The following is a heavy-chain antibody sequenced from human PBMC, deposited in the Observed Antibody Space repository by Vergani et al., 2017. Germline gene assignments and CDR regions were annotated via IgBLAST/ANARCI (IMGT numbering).Heavy chain of an antibody. J-gene: IGHJ4*02. V-gene: IGHV3-74*03. CDR3: ATAGAAYCRGASCYDFFEY. D-gene: IGHD2-15*01. CDR2: IKSDGSIT. Sequence: DVHLAESGGGFFQPGGSLRLSCSASGFSFNSYWMHWVRQVPGKGLLWVSRIKSDGSITAYADSVKGRFTISRDNAQNTLYLQMNSVRVEDTGVYYCATAGAAYCRGASCYDFFEYWGQGTLVTVAS. CDR1: GFSFNSYW.